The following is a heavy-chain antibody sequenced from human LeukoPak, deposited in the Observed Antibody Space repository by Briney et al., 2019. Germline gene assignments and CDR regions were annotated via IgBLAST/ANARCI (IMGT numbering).Heavy chain of an antibody. CDR3: ARDGATIFGVVTPSFDP. D-gene: IGHD3-3*01. J-gene: IGHJ5*02. V-gene: IGHV4-59*12. CDR1: GGSISSYY. Sequence: SETLSLTCTVSGGSISSYYWSWIRQPPGKGLEWIGYIYYSGSTNYNPSLKSRVTISVDTSKNQFSLKLSSVTAADTAVYYCARDGATIFGVVTPSFDPWGQGTLVTVSS. CDR2: IYYSGST.